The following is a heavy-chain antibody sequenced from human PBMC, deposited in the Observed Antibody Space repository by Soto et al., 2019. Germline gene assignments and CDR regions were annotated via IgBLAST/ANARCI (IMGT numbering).Heavy chain of an antibody. J-gene: IGHJ4*02. CDR2: INAGNGNT. V-gene: IGHV1-3*01. D-gene: IGHD5-12*01. CDR3: ARERWLQFPDY. Sequence: QVQLVQSGAEVKKPGASVKVSCKASGYTFTSYAMHWVRQAPGQRLEWMGWINAGNGNTKYSQKFQGRVTITRDTSASTAYMELSSLRSEDTAMYYCARERWLQFPDYWGQGTLVTVSS. CDR1: GYTFTSYA.